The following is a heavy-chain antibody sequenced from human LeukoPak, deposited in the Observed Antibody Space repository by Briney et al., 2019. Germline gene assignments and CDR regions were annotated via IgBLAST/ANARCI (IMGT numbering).Heavy chain of an antibody. CDR1: GFTFSSYG. J-gene: IGHJ4*02. CDR2: IRYDGSNK. V-gene: IGHV3-30*02. D-gene: IGHD4-17*01. CDR3: AKDPRLMTTVTVGAFDY. Sequence: GGSLRLSCAASGFTFSSYGMHWVRQAPGKGLEWVAFIRYDGSNKYYADSVKGRFTISRDNSKNTLYLQMNSLRAEDTAVYYCAKDPRLMTTVTVGAFDYWGQGTLVTVSS.